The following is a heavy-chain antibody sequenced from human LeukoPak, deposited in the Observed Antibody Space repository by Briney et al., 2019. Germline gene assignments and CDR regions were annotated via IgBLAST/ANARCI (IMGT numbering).Heavy chain of an antibody. D-gene: IGHD3-16*02. CDR1: GYTFTSYY. CDR2: INPNSGGT. CDR3: ARMWSYDYVWGSYRSSAFDI. V-gene: IGHV1-2*02. Sequence: GASVKVSCKASGYTFTSYYMHWVRQAPGQGLEWMGWINPNSGGTNYAQKFQGRVTMTRDTSISTAYMELSRLRSDDTAVYYCARMWSYDYVWGSYRSSAFDIWGQGTMVTVSS. J-gene: IGHJ3*02.